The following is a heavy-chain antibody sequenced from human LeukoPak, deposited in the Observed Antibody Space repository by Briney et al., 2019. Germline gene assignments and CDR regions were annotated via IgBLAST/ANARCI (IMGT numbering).Heavy chain of an antibody. Sequence: SETLSLTCTVSGYSISSGYYWGWIRQPPGKGLEWIGSIYHSGSTYYNPSLKSRVTISVDTSKNQFSLKLSSVTAADTAVYYCARVEGSSWYGYWGQGTLVTVSS. D-gene: IGHD6-13*01. CDR2: IYHSGST. V-gene: IGHV4-38-2*02. CDR3: ARVEGSSWYGY. J-gene: IGHJ4*02. CDR1: GYSISSGYY.